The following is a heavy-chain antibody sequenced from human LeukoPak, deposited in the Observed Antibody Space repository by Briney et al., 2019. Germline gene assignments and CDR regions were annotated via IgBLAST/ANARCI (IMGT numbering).Heavy chain of an antibody. J-gene: IGHJ4*02. CDR2: ISGSGGGT. V-gene: IGHV3-23*01. CDR3: ARDEPSPDSTDLDY. Sequence: GGSLRLSCAASGFTFSSYAMSWVRQAPGKGLEWVSGISGSGGGTYYADSVKGRFAISRDNSKNTLSLQMNSLRAEDTAVYYCARDEPSPDSTDLDYWGQGTLVTVSS. D-gene: IGHD2/OR15-2a*01. CDR1: GFTFSSYA.